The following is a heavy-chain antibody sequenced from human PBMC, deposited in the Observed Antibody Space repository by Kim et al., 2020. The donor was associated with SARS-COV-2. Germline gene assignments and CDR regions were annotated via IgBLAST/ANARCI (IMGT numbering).Heavy chain of an antibody. Sequence: SETLSLTCSVSGGSISSFYWSWIRQPPGKGLEWIGDISNTGSANYNPSLKGRVTISLDTPNNQFSLKLNSVTAADTAVYYCARRRTSVSSLDPWGQGTLV. J-gene: IGHJ5*02. D-gene: IGHD1-26*01. V-gene: IGHV4-59*08. CDR1: GGSISSFY. CDR2: ISNTGSA. CDR3: ARRRTSVSSLDP.